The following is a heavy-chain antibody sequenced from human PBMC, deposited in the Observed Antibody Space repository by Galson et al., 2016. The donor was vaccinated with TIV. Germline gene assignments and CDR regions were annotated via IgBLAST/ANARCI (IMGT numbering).Heavy chain of an antibody. CDR3: ARDRVVDATYYYYYYGMDV. Sequence: SLRLSCAASGLSVSINYMAWVRQAPGKGLEWVSLISAGGNTYYPDSVKGRFTISRDNSKNTLYLQRNSLRVEDTAVYYCARDRVVDATYYYYYYGMDVWGQGTAVIVSS. CDR2: ISAGGNT. D-gene: IGHD2-15*01. V-gene: IGHV3-66*02. CDR1: GLSVSINY. J-gene: IGHJ6*02.